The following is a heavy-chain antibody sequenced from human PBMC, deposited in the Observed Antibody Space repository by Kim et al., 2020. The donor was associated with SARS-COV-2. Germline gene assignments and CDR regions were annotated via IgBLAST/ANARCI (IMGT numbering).Heavy chain of an antibody. CDR2: ISGSGGST. D-gene: IGHD5-12*01. Sequence: GGSLRLSCAASGFTFSSYAMSWVRQAPGKGLEWVSAISGSGGSTYYADSVKGRFTISRDNSKNTLYLQMNSLRAEDTAVYYCANSLNHIVATIVPFDYWGQGTLVTVSS. CDR1: GFTFSSYA. V-gene: IGHV3-23*01. CDR3: ANSLNHIVATIVPFDY. J-gene: IGHJ4*02.